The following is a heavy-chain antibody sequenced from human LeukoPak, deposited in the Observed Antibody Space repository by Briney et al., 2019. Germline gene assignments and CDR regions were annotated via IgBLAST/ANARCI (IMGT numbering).Heavy chain of an antibody. CDR3: ARDFHTVTTTLPHAFDI. CDR2: ISYDGSNK. Sequence: ESGGSLRLSCAASGFTFSSYAMHWVRQAPGKGLEWVAVISYDGSNKYYADSVKGRFTISRDNSKNTLYLQMNSLRAEDTAVYYCARDFHTVTTTLPHAFDIWGQGTMVTVSS. D-gene: IGHD4-17*01. J-gene: IGHJ3*02. CDR1: GFTFSSYA. V-gene: IGHV3-30-3*01.